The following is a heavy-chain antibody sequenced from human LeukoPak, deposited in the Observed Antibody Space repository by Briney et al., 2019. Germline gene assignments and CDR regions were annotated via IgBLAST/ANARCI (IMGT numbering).Heavy chain of an antibody. Sequence: GGSLRLSCAASGFTFSDYWIHWVRQAPGKGLVWVSLIHSDGGTTNYADSVKGRFTISRDNAKNTVYLQMNSLRVEDTAVYSCARDIYSIAEWGQGTLVTVSS. D-gene: IGHD1-26*01. J-gene: IGHJ4*02. V-gene: IGHV3-74*01. CDR2: IHSDGGTT. CDR1: GFTFSDYW. CDR3: ARDIYSIAE.